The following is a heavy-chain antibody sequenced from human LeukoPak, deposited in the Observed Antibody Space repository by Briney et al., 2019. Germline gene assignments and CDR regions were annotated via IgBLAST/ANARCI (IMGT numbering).Heavy chain of an antibody. CDR3: VREVRREGDQFDY. J-gene: IGHJ4*02. CDR2: ISSSSSYI. D-gene: IGHD2-21*01. V-gene: IGHV3-21*01. CDR1: GFTFSSYS. Sequence: GGSLRLSCAASGFTFSSYSMNWVRQAPGKGLERVSSISSSSSYIYYADSVKGRFTISRYNVKNSLYLQMNSLRAEDTAVYYCVREVRREGDQFDYWGQGTLVTVSS.